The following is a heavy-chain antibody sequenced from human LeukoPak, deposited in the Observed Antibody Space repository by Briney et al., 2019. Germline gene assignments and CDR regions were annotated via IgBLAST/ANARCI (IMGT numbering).Heavy chain of an antibody. CDR3: ARRGLKYFDY. CDR2: INHSGGT. CDR1: GGSFSGYY. D-gene: IGHD2-21*01. Sequence: PSETLSLTCAVYGGSFSGYYWSWIRQPPGKGLEWIGEINHSGGTNYNPSLKSRVTISVDTSKNQFSLKLSSVTAADTAVYYCARRGLKYFDYWGQGTLVTVSS. J-gene: IGHJ4*02. V-gene: IGHV4-34*01.